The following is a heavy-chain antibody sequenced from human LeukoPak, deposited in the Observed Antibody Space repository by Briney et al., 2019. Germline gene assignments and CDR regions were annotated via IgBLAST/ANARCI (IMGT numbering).Heavy chain of an antibody. J-gene: IGHJ6*03. Sequence: ASVKVSCKASGGTFSSYSISWVRQAPGQGLEWMGGIIPIFGTANYAQKFQGRVTITADESTSTAYMEPSSLRSEDTAVYYCATPFHPSTVTTLHYMDVWGKGTTVTVSS. D-gene: IGHD4-17*01. V-gene: IGHV1-69*13. CDR1: GGTFSSYS. CDR2: IIPIFGTA. CDR3: ATPFHPSTVTTLHYMDV.